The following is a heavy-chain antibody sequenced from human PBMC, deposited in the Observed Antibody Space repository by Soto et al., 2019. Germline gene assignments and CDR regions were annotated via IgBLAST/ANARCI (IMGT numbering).Heavy chain of an antibody. D-gene: IGHD5-18*01. V-gene: IGHV5-51*01. CDR1: GYSFTSYW. J-gene: IGHJ6*02. CDR3: ARLGNTAMARMDV. Sequence: LKISCKGSGYSFTSYWIGWVRQMPGKGLEWMGIIYPGDSDTRYSPSFQGQVTISADKSISTAYLQWSSLKASDTAMYYCARLGNTAMARMDVWGQGTTVTVSS. CDR2: IYPGDSDT.